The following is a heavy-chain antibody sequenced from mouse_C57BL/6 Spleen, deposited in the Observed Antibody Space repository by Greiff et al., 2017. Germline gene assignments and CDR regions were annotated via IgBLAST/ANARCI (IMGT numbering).Heavy chain of an antibody. CDR1: GFTFSDFY. Sequence: EVKLVESGGGLVQSGRSLRLSCATSGFTFSDFYMEWVRQAPGKGLEWIAASRNKANDYTTEYSASVKGRFIVSRDTSQSILYLQMNALRAEDTAIYYCARDGDWDCAMDYWGQGTSVTASS. CDR3: ARDGDWDCAMDY. V-gene: IGHV7-1*01. J-gene: IGHJ4*01. D-gene: IGHD4-1*01. CDR2: SRNKANDYTT.